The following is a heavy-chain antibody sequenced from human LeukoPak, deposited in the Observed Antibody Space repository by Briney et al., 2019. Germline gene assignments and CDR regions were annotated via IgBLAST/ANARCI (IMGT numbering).Heavy chain of an antibody. CDR2: IHNSGST. V-gene: IGHV4-59*08. Sequence: SSETLSLICTVSGDSISSYYWNWIRQPPGKGLEWVGYIHNSGSTNYNPSLKSRVTISVDTSKNQFSLKLSSVTAADTAVYYCARHGVPATDDAFDIWGQGTMVTVSS. D-gene: IGHD5-12*01. CDR3: ARHGVPATDDAFDI. J-gene: IGHJ3*02. CDR1: GDSISSYY.